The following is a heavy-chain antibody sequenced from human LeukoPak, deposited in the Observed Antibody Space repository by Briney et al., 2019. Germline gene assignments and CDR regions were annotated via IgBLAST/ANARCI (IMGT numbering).Heavy chain of an antibody. CDR3: VRLRRNSDRSGYYYYYDY. Sequence: GGSLRLSCAASGFSLSRYWMSWVRQAPGKGLEWVSSISVRSNYIYYADSVRGRFSISRDDARDSLYLEMNSLRAEDSAVYYCVRLRRNSDRSGYYYYYDYWGQGTLVTVSS. J-gene: IGHJ4*02. CDR1: GFSLSRYW. V-gene: IGHV3-21*01. D-gene: IGHD3-22*01. CDR2: ISVRSNYI.